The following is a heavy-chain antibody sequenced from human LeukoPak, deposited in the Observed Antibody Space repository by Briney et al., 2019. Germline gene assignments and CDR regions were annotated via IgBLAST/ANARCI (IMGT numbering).Heavy chain of an antibody. CDR3: AKDLASGRAHYFDY. V-gene: IGHV3-23*01. CDR2: ISGSGYYT. Sequence: GGSLRLSCAASGFTFSSYAMSWVRQAPGKGLEWVSGISGSGYYTYYADSVKGRFTISRDNAKNTLYLQMNSLRAEDTAVYYCAKDLASGRAHYFDYWGQGTLVTVSS. CDR1: GFTFSSYA. D-gene: IGHD6-13*01. J-gene: IGHJ4*02.